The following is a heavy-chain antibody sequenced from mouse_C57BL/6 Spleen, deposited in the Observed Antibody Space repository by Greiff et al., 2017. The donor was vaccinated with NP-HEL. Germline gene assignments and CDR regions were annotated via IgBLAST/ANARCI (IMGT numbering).Heavy chain of an antibody. CDR1: GYTFTSYT. Sequence: QVQLQQPGAELARPGASVKLSCKASGYTFTSYTMHWVKQRPGQGLEWIGYINPSSGYTKYNQKFKDKATLTADKSSSTAYMQLSSLTSEDSAVYYCAKYSNPYAMDYWGQGTSVTVSS. CDR2: INPSSGYT. D-gene: IGHD2-5*01. CDR3: AKYSNPYAMDY. V-gene: IGHV1-4*01. J-gene: IGHJ4*01.